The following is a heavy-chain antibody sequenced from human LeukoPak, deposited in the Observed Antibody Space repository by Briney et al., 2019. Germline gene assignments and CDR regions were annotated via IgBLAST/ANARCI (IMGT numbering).Heavy chain of an antibody. Sequence: SVKVSCKASGGTFSSYAISWVRQAPGQGLDWMGRIIPILGIANYAQKFQGRVTITADKSTSTAYMELSSLRSEDTAVYYCARDERWFGDYYYYYGMDVWGQGTTVTVSS. CDR3: ARDERWFGDYYYYYGMDV. V-gene: IGHV1-69*04. J-gene: IGHJ6*02. CDR1: GGTFSSYA. D-gene: IGHD3-10*01. CDR2: IIPILGIA.